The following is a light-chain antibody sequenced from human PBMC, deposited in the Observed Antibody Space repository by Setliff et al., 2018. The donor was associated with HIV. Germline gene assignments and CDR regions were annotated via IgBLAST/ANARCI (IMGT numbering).Light chain of an antibody. V-gene: IGLV2-11*01. J-gene: IGLJ2*01. CDR3: CSYAGSVV. CDR2: DVT. Sequence: QSALTQPPSVSGSPGQSVTISCTGTSSDVGSYNYVSWYQQHPGKAPKLMIYDVTKRLSGVPDRFSGSKSGNTASLTISGLQAEDEADYYCCSYAGSVVFGGGTKVTVL. CDR1: SSDVGSYNY.